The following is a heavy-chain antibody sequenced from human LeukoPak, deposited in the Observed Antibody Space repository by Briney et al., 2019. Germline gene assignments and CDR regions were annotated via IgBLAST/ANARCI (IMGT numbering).Heavy chain of an antibody. CDR2: IYTSGST. V-gene: IGHV4-4*07. CDR3: ARDRKDRDYYGSGSYRRWFDP. J-gene: IGHJ5*02. Sequence: SETLSLTCIVSGGSISSYYWSWIRQPAGKVLEWIGRIYTSGSTNYNPSLKSRVTMSVDTSKNQFSLKLSSVTAADTAVYYRARDRKDRDYYGSGSYRRWFDPWGQGTLVTVSS. D-gene: IGHD3-10*01. CDR1: GGSISSYY.